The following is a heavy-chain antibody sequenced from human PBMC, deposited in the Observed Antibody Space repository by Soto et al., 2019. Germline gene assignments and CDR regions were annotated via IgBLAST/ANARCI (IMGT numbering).Heavy chain of an antibody. CDR2: IVPMFGTA. Sequence: QVQLVQSGAEVKEPGSSVKVSCKASGGTFADFIMNWVRQTPGQGLEWMGGIVPMFGTATYAEKFKGRVTISATGSTSTAYMELTSLRSEYTAVYYCARNGTYSSSLSQYSGMDVWGQGTKVTVS. J-gene: IGHJ6*02. D-gene: IGHD6-6*01. CDR1: GGTFADFI. CDR3: ARNGTYSSSLSQYSGMDV. V-gene: IGHV1-69*01.